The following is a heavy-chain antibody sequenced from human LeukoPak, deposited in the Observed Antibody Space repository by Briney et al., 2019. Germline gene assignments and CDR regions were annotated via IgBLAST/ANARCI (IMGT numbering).Heavy chain of an antibody. CDR2: ISYDGSNK. Sequence: GGSLRLSCAASGFTFSSHGMHCVRQAPGKGLEWVAVISYDGSNKYYADSVKGRFTISRDNSKNTLYLQMNSLRAEDTAVYYCAKDLFGYSYGYCFDYWGQGTLVTVSS. J-gene: IGHJ4*02. D-gene: IGHD5-18*01. CDR3: AKDLFGYSYGYCFDY. V-gene: IGHV3-30*18. CDR1: GFTFSSHG.